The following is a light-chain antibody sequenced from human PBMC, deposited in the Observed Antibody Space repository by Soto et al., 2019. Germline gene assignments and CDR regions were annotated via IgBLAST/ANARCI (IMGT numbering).Light chain of an antibody. J-gene: IGLJ3*02. CDR3: PTFGTAYGV. CDR1: SGHNNYA. V-gene: IGLV4-69*01. CDR2: VNNDGSH. Sequence: QLVLTQSPSASASLGASVKLTCTLSSGHNNYAIAWHQQQPEKGPRSLMKVNNDGSHIQGDGIPDRFSGSSSGAERYLIISSLQYEDEADYYCPTFGTAYGVFGGGTKLTVL.